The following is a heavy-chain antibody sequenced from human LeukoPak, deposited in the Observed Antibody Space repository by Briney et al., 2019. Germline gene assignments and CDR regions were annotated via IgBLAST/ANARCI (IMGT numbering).Heavy chain of an antibody. CDR1: GFTFSTYV. V-gene: IGHV3-64D*06. CDR3: VRGTGY. Sequence: HPGGSLRLSCSVSGFTFSTYVMHWVRQAPGKGLEYVSAISSNGDNTYYADSVKGRFTISRDNSKNTLYLQMSSLRADDTAVYYCVRGTGYWGQGTLVTVSS. J-gene: IGHJ4*02. CDR2: ISSNGDNT.